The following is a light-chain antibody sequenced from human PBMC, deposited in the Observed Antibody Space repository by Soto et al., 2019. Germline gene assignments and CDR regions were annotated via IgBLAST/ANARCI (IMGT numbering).Light chain of an antibody. CDR3: QHYDSLPYT. V-gene: IGKV1-33*01. J-gene: IGKJ2*01. CDR1: QGIGNY. CDR2: DAS. Sequence: DIQMTQSPSSLSASVGDRVTITCQASQGIGNYLNWYQQKPGKAPKLLIYDASNLETGVPSRFSGSGSGTDFTFFISSLQPEDVATYYCQHYDSLPYTFGQGTKLEIK.